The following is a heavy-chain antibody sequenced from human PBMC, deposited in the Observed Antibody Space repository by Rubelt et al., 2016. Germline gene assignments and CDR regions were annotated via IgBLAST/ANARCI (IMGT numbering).Heavy chain of an antibody. V-gene: IGHV4-59*08. CDR2: ISNGGRT. J-gene: IGHJ6*02. CDR1: GDTSLHF. D-gene: IGHD1-7*01. Sequence: QVQLQESGPGLVKPSGTLSLTCAVSGDTSLHFWSWVRQPPGKGLEWIGSISNGGRTNYSPSLKSRVTISRDTSKTQISLNLTPWTATDTAVYYCARHYNWDYAAFGDMGVWGQGTTVTVS. CDR3: ARHYNWDYAAFGDMGV.